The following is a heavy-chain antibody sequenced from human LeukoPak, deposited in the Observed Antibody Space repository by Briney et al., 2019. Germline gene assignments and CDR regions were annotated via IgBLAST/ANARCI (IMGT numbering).Heavy chain of an antibody. CDR3: ARGADLEAGIAAAGTKFAP. Sequence: ASVKVSCKASGYTFTGYYMHWVRQAPGQGLEWKGWINPNSGGTNYAQKFQGRVTMTRDTSISTAYMELSRLRSDDTAVYYCARGADLEAGIAAAGTKFAPWGRGTVVTVSS. D-gene: IGHD6-13*01. CDR1: GYTFTGYY. J-gene: IGHJ5*02. CDR2: INPNSGGT. V-gene: IGHV1-2*02.